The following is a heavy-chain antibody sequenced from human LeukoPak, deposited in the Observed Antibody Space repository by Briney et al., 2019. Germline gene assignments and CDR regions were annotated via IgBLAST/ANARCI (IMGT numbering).Heavy chain of an antibody. Sequence: GGSLRLSCAASGFTFSDYWMSWVRQAPGKGLEWVAVIWYDGSNKYYADSVKGRFTISRDNSKNTLYLQMNSLRAEDTAVYYCARDFRYDSSGYYYADWGQGTLVTVSS. CDR1: GFTFSDYW. J-gene: IGHJ4*02. D-gene: IGHD3-22*01. CDR2: IWYDGSNK. CDR3: ARDFRYDSSGYYYAD. V-gene: IGHV3-33*08.